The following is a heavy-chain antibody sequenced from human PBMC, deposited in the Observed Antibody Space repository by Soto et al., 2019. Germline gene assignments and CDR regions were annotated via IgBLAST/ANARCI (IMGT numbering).Heavy chain of an antibody. CDR1: GFTFSSYD. CDR3: AKGGVAGYYYMDV. CDR2: INTAGDT. J-gene: IGHJ6*03. Sequence: EVQLVESGGGLVQPGGSLRLSCAASGFTFSSYDMHWVRQTTGKGLEWVSTINTAGDTYYPGSVKGRFTVSRENAKNSLYLQMYSLRAGDTAVYYCAKGGVAGYYYMDVWGKGTTVTVSS. V-gene: IGHV3-13*01. D-gene: IGHD3-16*01.